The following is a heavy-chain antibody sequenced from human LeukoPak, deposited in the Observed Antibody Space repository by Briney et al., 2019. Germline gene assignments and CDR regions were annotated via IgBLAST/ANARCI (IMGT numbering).Heavy chain of an antibody. J-gene: IGHJ4*02. CDR2: IYPGDSDT. V-gene: IGHV5-51*01. D-gene: IGHD2-15*01. Sequence: GGAPKIPFKGSGCRFTSYWIGWGRQMPGKGLGGMGIIYPGDSDTRYSPSFEGQVTISADKSISTAYLQWSSLKASDTAVYYCARRDCSGGSCYLYFDYWGQGTLVTVSS. CDR3: ARRDCSGGSCYLYFDY. CDR1: GCRFTSYW.